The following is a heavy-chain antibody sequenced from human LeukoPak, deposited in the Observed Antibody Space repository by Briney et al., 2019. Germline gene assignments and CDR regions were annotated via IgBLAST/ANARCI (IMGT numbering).Heavy chain of an antibody. J-gene: IGHJ4*02. V-gene: IGHV3-21*01. D-gene: IGHD3/OR15-3a*01. CDR2: ISSSSSYI. CDR1: GFTFSSYS. CDR3: ARWNYDIWTGHRYFDY. Sequence: GGSLRLSCAASGFTFSSYSMNWVRQAPGKGLEWVSSISSSSSYIYYADSVKGRFTISRDNAKNSLYLQMNSLRAEDTAVYYCARWNYDIWTGHRYFDYWGQGTLVIVSS.